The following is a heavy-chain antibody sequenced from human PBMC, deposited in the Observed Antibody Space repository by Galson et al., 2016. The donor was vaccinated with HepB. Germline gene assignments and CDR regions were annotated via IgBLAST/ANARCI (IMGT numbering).Heavy chain of an antibody. CDR1: GFTFTRYT. D-gene: IGHD6-13*01. J-gene: IGHJ3*02. V-gene: IGHV3-21*01. Sequence: SLRLSCAASGFTFTRYTMNWVRQSPGKGLEWVSSISGGSSYKYYADSVKGRFTISRDNSKNSLYLQMNSLRAEDTAIYFCARTPGYSGTWYDAVDTWGPRTILTVSS. CDR2: ISGGSSYK. CDR3: ARTPGYSGTWYDAVDT.